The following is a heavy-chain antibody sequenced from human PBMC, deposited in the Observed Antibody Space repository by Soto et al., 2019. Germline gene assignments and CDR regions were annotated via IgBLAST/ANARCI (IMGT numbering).Heavy chain of an antibody. J-gene: IGHJ4*02. CDR2: IYYSGST. CDR1: GGSISSYY. CDR3: ASGNHYYDSSGPIYYFDY. V-gene: IGHV4-59*01. D-gene: IGHD3-22*01. Sequence: QVQLQESGPGLVKPSETLSLTCTVSGGSISSYYWSWIRQPPGKGLEWIGYIYYSGSTNYNPSLKSRVTISVDTSKNQFSLKLSSVTAADTAVYYCASGNHYYDSSGPIYYFDYWGQGTLVTVSS.